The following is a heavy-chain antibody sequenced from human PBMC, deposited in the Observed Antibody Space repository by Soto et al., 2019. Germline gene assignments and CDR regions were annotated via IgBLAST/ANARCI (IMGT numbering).Heavy chain of an antibody. CDR1: GGSSSGYY. V-gene: IGHV4-34*01. CDR3: ARGGYSYGYYYYYGMDV. CDR2: INHSGST. D-gene: IGHD5-18*01. J-gene: IGHJ6*02. Sequence: SFTCAVYGGSSSGYYWSWIRPPPGKGLEWVGEINHSGSTNYNPSLKSRVTISVDTSKNQFSLKLSSVTAADTAVYYCARGGYSYGYYYYYGMDVWGQGTTVTVSS.